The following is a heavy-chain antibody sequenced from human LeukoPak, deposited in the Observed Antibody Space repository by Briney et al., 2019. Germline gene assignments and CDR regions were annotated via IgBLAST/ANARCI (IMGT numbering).Heavy chain of an antibody. CDR3: ARVPHAMGRGVIITEFYFDY. V-gene: IGHV3-21*01. D-gene: IGHD3-10*01. J-gene: IGHJ4*02. CDR1: GLTFSSYS. Sequence: PGGSLRLSCAASGLTFSSYSMNWVRQAPGKGLEWVSSISSSSNYIYYADSVKGRFTISRDNAKNSLYLQMNSLRAEDTAVYYCARVPHAMGRGVIITEFYFDYWGQGTLVTVSS. CDR2: ISSSSNYI.